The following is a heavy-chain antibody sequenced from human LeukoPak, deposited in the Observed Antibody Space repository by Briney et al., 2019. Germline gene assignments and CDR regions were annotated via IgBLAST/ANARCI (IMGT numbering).Heavy chain of an antibody. CDR1: GGTFSSYA. CDR2: IIPILGIA. Sequence: SVKVSCKASGGTFSSYAISWVRQAPGQGLEWMGRIIPILGIANYAQKFQGRVTITADKSTSTAYTELSSLRSEDTAVYYCARDEYSYGPKADYWGQGTLVTVSS. V-gene: IGHV1-69*04. J-gene: IGHJ4*02. D-gene: IGHD5-18*01. CDR3: ARDEYSYGPKADY.